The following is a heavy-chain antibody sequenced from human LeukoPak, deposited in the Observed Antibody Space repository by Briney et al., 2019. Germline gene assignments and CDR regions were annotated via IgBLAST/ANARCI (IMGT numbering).Heavy chain of an antibody. D-gene: IGHD3-22*01. V-gene: IGHV3-49*03. Sequence: GGTLRISCAASGFTFGDFAMTLIRQAPGKGLERVAFIRRQASGGTTEYAASVKGRFTISRDDSKSIAYLQMNSLKTEDTAVYYCTRWLTVDRAYDPWGQGTLVTVSS. CDR1: GFTFGDFA. J-gene: IGHJ5*02. CDR3: TRWLTVDRAYDP. CDR2: IRRQASGGTT.